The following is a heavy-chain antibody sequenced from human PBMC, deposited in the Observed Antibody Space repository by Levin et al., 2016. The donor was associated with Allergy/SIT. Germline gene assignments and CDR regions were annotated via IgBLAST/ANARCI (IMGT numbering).Heavy chain of an antibody. V-gene: IGHV4-31*03. CDR2: IYYSGST. Sequence: SETLSLTCTVSGGSISSGGYYWSWIRQHPGKGLEWIGYIYYSGSTYYNPSLKSRVTISVDTSKNQFSLKLSSVTAADTAVYYCATGGYYDTSGYYYPFDYWGQGTLVTVSS. J-gene: IGHJ4*02. CDR3: ATGGYYDTSGYYYPFDY. CDR1: GGSISSGGYY. D-gene: IGHD3-22*01.